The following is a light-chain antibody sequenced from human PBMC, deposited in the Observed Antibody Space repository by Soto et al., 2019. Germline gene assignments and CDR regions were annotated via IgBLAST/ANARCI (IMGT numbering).Light chain of an antibody. CDR2: KAS. Sequence: DIQMTQSPSTLSASVGDRVTITCRASQSISSWLAWYLQKPGKAPKLLIYKASSLESGVPSRFSGSGSGTEFTLTISSLQPDDFATYYCQQYNSYSPWTFGQGTKVEIK. J-gene: IGKJ1*01. CDR1: QSISSW. V-gene: IGKV1-5*03. CDR3: QQYNSYSPWT.